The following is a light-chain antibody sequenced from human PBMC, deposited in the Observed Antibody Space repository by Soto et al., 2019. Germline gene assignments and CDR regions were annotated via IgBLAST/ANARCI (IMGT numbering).Light chain of an antibody. CDR1: QSVSNY. Sequence: DIVLTQSPVTLSLSPGDTATLSCRASQSVSNYLAWYQQRPGQPPRLLIYDASTRASGIPPRFSASGSGTDFTLVISSLEPEDFAVYYCQQFGDSLTFGGGTKVDIK. CDR3: QQFGDSLT. J-gene: IGKJ4*01. V-gene: IGKV3-11*01. CDR2: DAS.